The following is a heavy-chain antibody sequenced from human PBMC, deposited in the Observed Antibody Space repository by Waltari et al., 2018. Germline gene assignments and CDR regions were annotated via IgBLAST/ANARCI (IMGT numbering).Heavy chain of an antibody. J-gene: IGHJ5*02. CDR1: GGTFSDHK. V-gene: IGHV1-69-2*01. D-gene: IGHD2-15*01. Sequence: EVHLGQSGAEVKKPGASVKISCKVSGGTFSDHKIHWVQRAPGKGPEWMGMLEAEEGDSFYSESFQDRVTISWDSSIDTVYMELSGLTSGDTAVYYCATSPGPRLAATQGEYWFDPWGQGSLVTVSS. CDR3: ATSPGPRLAATQGEYWFDP. CDR2: LEAEEGDS.